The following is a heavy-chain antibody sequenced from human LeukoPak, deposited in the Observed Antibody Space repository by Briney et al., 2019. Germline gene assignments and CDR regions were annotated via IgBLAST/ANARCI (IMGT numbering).Heavy chain of an antibody. J-gene: IGHJ4*02. D-gene: IGHD2-15*01. CDR3: ARDVGWSQYYFDF. CDR2: ISSSGSTI. CDR1: GFTFSVFE. V-gene: IGHV3-48*03. Sequence: PGGSLRLSCAASGFTFSVFELNWVRQAPGKGLEWVSYISSSGSTIYYADSVKGRFTISRDNAKNTLYLLMKSLRAEDTAVYYCARDVGWSQYYFDFWGQGTPVTVSS.